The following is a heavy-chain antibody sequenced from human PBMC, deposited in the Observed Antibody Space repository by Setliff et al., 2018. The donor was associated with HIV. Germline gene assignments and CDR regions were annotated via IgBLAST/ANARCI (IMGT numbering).Heavy chain of an antibody. D-gene: IGHD3-10*02. Sequence: GGSLRLSCAASGFTFSSYAMSWVRQAPGKGLEWVSAISGSGGSTYYADSVKGRFTISRDNSKNTLCLQMNSLRAEDTAVYYCAKPVQKNYYYYGMDVWGQGTTGTVS. CDR1: GFTFSSYA. CDR3: AKPVQKNYYYYGMDV. CDR2: ISGSGGST. J-gene: IGHJ6*02. V-gene: IGHV3-23*01.